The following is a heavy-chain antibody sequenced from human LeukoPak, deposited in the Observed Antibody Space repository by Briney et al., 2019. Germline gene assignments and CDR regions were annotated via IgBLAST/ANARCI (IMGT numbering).Heavy chain of an antibody. Sequence: PGGSLRLSCAASGFTFSSYAMHWVRQAPGKGLEWVAVISYDGSNKYYADSVKGRFTISRDNSKNTLYLQMNSLRAEDMAVYYCAREEYSYLPEYYYYGMDVWGQGTTVTVSS. CDR3: AREEYSYLPEYYYYGMDV. D-gene: IGHD5-18*01. CDR1: GFTFSSYA. J-gene: IGHJ6*02. V-gene: IGHV3-30-3*01. CDR2: ISYDGSNK.